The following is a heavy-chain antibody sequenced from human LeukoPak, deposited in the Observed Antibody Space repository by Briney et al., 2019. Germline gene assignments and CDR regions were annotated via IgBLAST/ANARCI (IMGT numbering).Heavy chain of an antibody. J-gene: IGHJ1*01. CDR3: AKTGENEYQLLFPEYFQH. CDR1: GFTFSSYG. CDR2: ISGSGGST. Sequence: PGGSLRLSCAASGFTFSSYGMSWVRQAPGKGLEWVSAISGSGGSTYYADSVKGRFTISRDNSKNTLYLQMNSLRAEDTAVYYCAKTGENEYQLLFPEYFQHWGQGTLVTVSS. V-gene: IGHV3-23*01. D-gene: IGHD2-2*01.